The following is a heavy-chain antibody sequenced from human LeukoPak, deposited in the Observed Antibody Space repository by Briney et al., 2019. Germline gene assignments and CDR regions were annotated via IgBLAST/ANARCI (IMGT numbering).Heavy chain of an antibody. J-gene: IGHJ4*02. V-gene: IGHV4-34*01. Sequence: SETLSLTCAVYGGSFSGYYWSWIRQPPGKGLEWIGEINHSGSTNYNPSLKSRVTISVDTSKNQFSLKLSSVTAADTAVYYCARGPREGAIGFDCWGQGTLVTVSS. D-gene: IGHD1-26*01. CDR1: GGSFSGYY. CDR3: ARGPREGAIGFDC. CDR2: INHSGST.